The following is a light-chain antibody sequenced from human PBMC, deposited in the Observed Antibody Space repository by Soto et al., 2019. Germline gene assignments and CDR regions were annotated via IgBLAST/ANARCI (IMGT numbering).Light chain of an antibody. CDR2: WAS. J-gene: IGKJ2*01. V-gene: IGKV4-1*01. CDR3: QQYYTTPT. Sequence: DIVMTQSPDSLSLSLGERATINCKSSQTLLDTSNSQNYLAWYQQKPGQPPSLLIYWASTRESGVADRFSGSGSGTEFTLTSSSLQSEDVATYYCQQYYTTPTFGQGTKIDIK. CDR1: QTLLDTSNSQNY.